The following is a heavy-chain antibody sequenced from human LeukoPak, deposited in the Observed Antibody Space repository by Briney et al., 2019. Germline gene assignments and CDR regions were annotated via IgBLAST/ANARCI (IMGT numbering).Heavy chain of an antibody. Sequence: SETLSLTCAVYGGSFSGYYWSWIRQPPGKGLEWIGEINHSGSTNYNPSLKSRVTISVDTSKNQFSLKLSSVTAADTAVYYCARGGRITIFGVVINSWFDPWGQGTLVTVSS. CDR3: ARGGRITIFGVVINSWFDP. J-gene: IGHJ5*02. CDR2: INHSGST. CDR1: GGSFSGYY. V-gene: IGHV4-34*01. D-gene: IGHD3-3*01.